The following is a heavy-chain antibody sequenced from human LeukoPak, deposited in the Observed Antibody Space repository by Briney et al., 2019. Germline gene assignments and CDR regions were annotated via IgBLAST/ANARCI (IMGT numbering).Heavy chain of an antibody. CDR2: IYYSGST. CDR1: GGYISSSSYY. V-gene: IGHV4-39*07. J-gene: IGHJ4*02. CDR3: ARDHAGATFDY. D-gene: IGHD1-26*01. Sequence: SETLSLTCTVSGGYISSSSYYWGWIRQPPGKGLEWIGSIYYSGSTYYNPSLKSRVTISVDTSKNQFSLKLSSVTAADTAVYYCARDHAGATFDYWGQGTLVTVSS.